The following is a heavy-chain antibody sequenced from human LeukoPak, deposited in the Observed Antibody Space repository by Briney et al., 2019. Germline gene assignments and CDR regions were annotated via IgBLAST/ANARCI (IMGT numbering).Heavy chain of an antibody. Sequence: GGSLRLSCAASGLTFSSYEMNWVRQAPGKGLEWVSYISSSGSTIYYADSVKGRFTISRDNAKNSLYLQMNSLRAEDTAVYYCARLAYSGSYSWFDPWGQGTLVTVSS. J-gene: IGHJ5*02. D-gene: IGHD1-26*01. CDR2: ISSSGSTI. CDR1: GLTFSSYE. CDR3: ARLAYSGSYSWFDP. V-gene: IGHV3-48*03.